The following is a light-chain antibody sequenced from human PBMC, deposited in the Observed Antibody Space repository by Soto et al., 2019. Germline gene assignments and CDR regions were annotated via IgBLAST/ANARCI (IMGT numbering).Light chain of an antibody. CDR1: QSISGW. CDR3: QQYTSYSS. CDR2: KAS. J-gene: IGKJ1*01. V-gene: IGKV1-5*03. Sequence: DIQVTQTPSTLSASVGDRVTITCRVSQSISGWLDWYQQKPGKAPKVLIYKASSLESGVPSRFSGSGSGTEFTFTISSLQHDDFTTYYCQQYTSYSSFGQGTRVEIK.